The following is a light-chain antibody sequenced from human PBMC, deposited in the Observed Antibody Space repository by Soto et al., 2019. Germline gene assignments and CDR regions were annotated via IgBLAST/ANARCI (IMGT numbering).Light chain of an antibody. CDR1: SPTIGSDF. Sequence: QAVVTQPPSASATPGQRVTISCSGASPTIGSDFVFWYQQLPGTAPKLLIYRNNQRPSGVPDRFSGSKSGTSASLAISGLRSEDEADYYCAAWDHSLSGWMIGGGTKLTVL. CDR2: RNN. V-gene: IGLV1-47*01. CDR3: AAWDHSLSGWM. J-gene: IGLJ3*02.